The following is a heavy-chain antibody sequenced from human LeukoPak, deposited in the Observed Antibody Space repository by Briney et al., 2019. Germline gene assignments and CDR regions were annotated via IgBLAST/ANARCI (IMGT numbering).Heavy chain of an antibody. Sequence: GGSLRLSCATSGFTFTDHWMTWVRQAPGKGLEWVSSISSSSSYIYYADSVKGRFTISRDNAKNSLYLQMNSLRAEDTAVYYCARERYCSSTSCSAGIDYWGQGTLVTVSS. J-gene: IGHJ4*02. CDR3: ARERYCSSTSCSAGIDY. D-gene: IGHD2-2*01. V-gene: IGHV3-21*01. CDR2: ISSSSSYI. CDR1: GFTFTDHW.